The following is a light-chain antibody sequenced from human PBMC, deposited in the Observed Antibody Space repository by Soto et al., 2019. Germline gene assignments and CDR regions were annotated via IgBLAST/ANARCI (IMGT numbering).Light chain of an antibody. CDR2: GAS. CDR1: QSVNSR. Sequence: EIVLTQSPGTLSLSPGERATLSCRASQSVNSRLAWYQHKPGPAPSLLISGASSRATGIPDRFSGSGSATDFTLTISRLEPEDFALYYCQHYGRSPITFGQGTRLEIK. CDR3: QHYGRSPIT. V-gene: IGKV3-20*01. J-gene: IGKJ5*01.